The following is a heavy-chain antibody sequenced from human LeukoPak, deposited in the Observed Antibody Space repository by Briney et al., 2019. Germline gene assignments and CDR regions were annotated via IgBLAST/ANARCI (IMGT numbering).Heavy chain of an antibody. CDR3: ARDTGTVVDY. CDR1: GGSISTYS. V-gene: IGHV4-59*01. D-gene: IGHD4-23*01. CDR2: IYYSGST. Sequence: KSSETLSLTCTVSGGSISTYSGSWIRQPPGKGLEWIGYIYYSGSTNYNPSLKSRVTTSVDTSKNQFSLKLSSVTAADTAVYYCARDTGTVVDYWGQGTLVTVSS. J-gene: IGHJ4*02.